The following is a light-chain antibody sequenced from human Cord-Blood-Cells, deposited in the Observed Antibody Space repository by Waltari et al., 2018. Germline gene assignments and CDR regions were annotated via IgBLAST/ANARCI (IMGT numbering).Light chain of an antibody. CDR1: QSISSY. CDR2: AAS. V-gene: IGKV1-39*01. CDR3: QQSYGTPIT. Sequence: DIQMTQSPSSLSASVGDRVTITCRASQSISSYLNWYQQKPGKAPKLLIYAASSLQSGVPSRFSGSGSGTDFTLTISSQQPEDFATYYCQQSYGTPITFGGGTKVEIK. J-gene: IGKJ4*01.